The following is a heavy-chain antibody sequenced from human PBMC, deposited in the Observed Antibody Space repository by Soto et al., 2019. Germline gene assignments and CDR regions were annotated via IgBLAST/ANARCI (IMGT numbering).Heavy chain of an antibody. V-gene: IGHV3-9*02. CDR1: GFTSDDYA. Sequence: EVHLVESGGGLVQPGRSLRLSCAASGFTSDDYAMHWVRQAPGKGLEWVSGITWHSYNIGYADSVKGRFTISRDNAKNALYLQMNRLRADDTALYYCAKDLGTVTAAVGYWGQGTLVTVSS. J-gene: IGHJ4*02. D-gene: IGHD6-13*01. CDR2: ITWHSYNI. CDR3: AKDLGTVTAAVGY.